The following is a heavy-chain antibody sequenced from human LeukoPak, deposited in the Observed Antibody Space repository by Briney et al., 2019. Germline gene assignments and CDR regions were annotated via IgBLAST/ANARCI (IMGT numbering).Heavy chain of an antibody. D-gene: IGHD6-13*01. V-gene: IGHV1-18*01. CDR2: ISSYQVNT. CDR3: ATLSGDPRYSSSWFRYYFDY. J-gene: IGHJ4*02. Sequence: GAAGKVSCKASDYTFSRYGISWVRQAPGQGLEWMGWISSYQVNTNYAQKLQDRVTMPTDTSTSTAYMELKSLISDDTAVYYCATLSGDPRYSSSWFRYYFDYWGQGTLVT. CDR1: DYTFSRYG.